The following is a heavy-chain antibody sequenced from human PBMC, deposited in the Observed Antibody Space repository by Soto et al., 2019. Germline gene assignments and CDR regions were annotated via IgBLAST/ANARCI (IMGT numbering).Heavy chain of an antibody. CDR2: ISYDGSNK. CDR1: GFTFSSYG. D-gene: IGHD1-20*01. V-gene: IGHV3-30*18. J-gene: IGHJ6*02. Sequence: QVQLVESGGGVVRPGRSLRLSCAASGFTFSSYGMHWVRQAPGKGLEWVAVISYDGSNKYYADSVKGRFTISRDNSKNTLYLQMNSLRAEDTAVYYCAKGLSMYNWKDYYYGMDVWGQGTTVTVSS. CDR3: AKGLSMYNWKDYYYGMDV.